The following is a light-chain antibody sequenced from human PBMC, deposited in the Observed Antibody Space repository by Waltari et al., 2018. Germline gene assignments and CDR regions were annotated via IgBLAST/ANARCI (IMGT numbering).Light chain of an antibody. CDR1: SSDVGRYNY. V-gene: IGLV2-14*03. CDR3: SSYTSSSTLV. Sequence: QSALTQPASVSGSPGQSITISCTGASSDVGRYNYVPCYQQYPGTAPKLIIYDVSNRPSGVSNRFSGSKSGNTASLTISGLQAEDEADYYCSSYTSSSTLVFGGGTKLTVL. J-gene: IGLJ3*02. CDR2: DVS.